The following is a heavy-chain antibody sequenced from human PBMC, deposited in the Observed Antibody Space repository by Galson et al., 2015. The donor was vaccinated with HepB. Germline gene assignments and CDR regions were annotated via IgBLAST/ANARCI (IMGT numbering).Heavy chain of an antibody. D-gene: IGHD6-13*01. V-gene: IGHV3-23*01. Sequence: SLRLSCAASGFTFNRYAMNWVRQAPGKGLEWVSAISYSGGNTYYADSVKGRFTISRDNAKNSLYLQMNSLRPEDTAVYYCARDRPGIAAAGYHDAFDIWGQGTMVTVSS. CDR1: GFTFNRYA. J-gene: IGHJ3*02. CDR3: ARDRPGIAAAGYHDAFDI. CDR2: ISYSGGNT.